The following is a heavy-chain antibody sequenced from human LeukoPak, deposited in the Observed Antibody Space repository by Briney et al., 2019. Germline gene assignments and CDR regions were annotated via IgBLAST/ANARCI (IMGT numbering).Heavy chain of an antibody. CDR3: AKARYCSSTSCYWDY. CDR1: GFTFDDYA. CDR2: ISWNSGSI. J-gene: IGHJ4*02. V-gene: IGHV3-9*03. Sequence: GRSLRLSCAASGFTFDDYAMHWVRQAPGKGLEWVSGISWNSGSIGYADSVKGRFTISRGNAKNSLYLKMNSLRAEDMALYYCAKARYCSSTSCYWDYWGQGTLVTVSS. D-gene: IGHD2-2*01.